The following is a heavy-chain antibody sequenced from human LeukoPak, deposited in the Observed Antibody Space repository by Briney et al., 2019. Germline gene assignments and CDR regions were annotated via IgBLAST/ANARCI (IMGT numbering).Heavy chain of an antibody. CDR3: ASSLVSHDY. CDR2: INHSGST. V-gene: IGHV4-34*01. D-gene: IGHD2-2*01. J-gene: IGHJ4*02. Sequence: KPSETLSLTCAVYGGSFSGYYWSWIRQPPGKGLEWIGEINHSGSTNYNPSLKSRVTISVDTSKNQFSLKLSSATAADTAVYYCASSLVSHDYWGQGTLVTVSS. CDR1: GGSFSGYY.